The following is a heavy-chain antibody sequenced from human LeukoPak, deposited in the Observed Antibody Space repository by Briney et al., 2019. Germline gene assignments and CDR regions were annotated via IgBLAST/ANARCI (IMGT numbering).Heavy chain of an antibody. CDR2: MNPNSGNT. J-gene: IGHJ5*02. V-gene: IGHV1-8*01. Sequence: GASVKVSCKASGYTFTSYDINWVRQATGQGLEWMGWMNPNSGNTGYAQKFQGRVTMTRNTSIGTAYMELSSLRSEDTAVYYCARGRELLWFAPFDPWGQGTLVTVSS. D-gene: IGHD3-10*01. CDR3: ARGRELLWFAPFDP. CDR1: GYTFTSYD.